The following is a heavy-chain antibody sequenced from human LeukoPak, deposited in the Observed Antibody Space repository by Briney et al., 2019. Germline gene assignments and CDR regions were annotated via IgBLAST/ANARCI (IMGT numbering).Heavy chain of an antibody. D-gene: IGHD3-16*01. J-gene: IGHJ4*02. CDR3: ARVQVCFDY. V-gene: IGHV1-2*02. Sequence: GRVTMTRDTSISTAYMELSSLRSDDTAVYYCARVQVCFDYWGQGTLVTVSS.